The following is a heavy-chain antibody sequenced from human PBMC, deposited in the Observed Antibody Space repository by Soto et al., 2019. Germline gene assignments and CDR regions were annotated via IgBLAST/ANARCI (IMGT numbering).Heavy chain of an antibody. V-gene: IGHV4-31*03. J-gene: IGHJ3*02. CDR1: GGSISSGGYY. CDR2: IYYSGST. D-gene: IGHD3-3*01. CDR3: ARDSRVANYDFWSGYPDRAFDI. Sequence: LSLTCTVSGGSISSGGYYWSWIRQHPGKGLEWIGYIYYSGSTYYNPSLKSRVTISVDTSKNQFSLKLSSVTAADTAVYYCARDSRVANYDFWSGYPDRAFDIWGQGTMVTVSS.